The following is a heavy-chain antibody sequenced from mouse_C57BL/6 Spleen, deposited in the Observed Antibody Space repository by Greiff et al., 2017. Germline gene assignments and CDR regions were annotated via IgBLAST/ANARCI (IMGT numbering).Heavy chain of an antibody. CDR2: INYDGSST. CDR3: ARDRTGTGAMDY. CDR1: GFTFSDYY. D-gene: IGHD4-1*01. Sequence: EVHLVESEGGLVQPGSSMKLSCTASGFTFSDYYMAWVRQVPEKGLEWVANINYDGSSTYYLDSLKSRFIISRDNAKNILYLQMSSLKSEDTATYYCARDRTGTGAMDYWGQGTSVTVSS. V-gene: IGHV5-16*01. J-gene: IGHJ4*01.